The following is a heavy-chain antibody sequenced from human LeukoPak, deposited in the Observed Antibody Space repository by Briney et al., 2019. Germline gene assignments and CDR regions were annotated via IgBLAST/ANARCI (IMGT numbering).Heavy chain of an antibody. V-gene: IGHV1-18*01. D-gene: IGHD3-10*01. CDR2: ISAYNGNT. CDR3: ARGPRTYYYGSGNNY. CDR1: GYTFTSYG. Sequence: ASVKVSCKASGYTFTSYGISWVRQAPGQGLKWMGWISAYNGNTNYAQKLQGRVTMTTDTSTSTAYMELRSLRSDDTAVYYCARGPRTYYYGSGNNYWGQGTLVTVSS. J-gene: IGHJ4*02.